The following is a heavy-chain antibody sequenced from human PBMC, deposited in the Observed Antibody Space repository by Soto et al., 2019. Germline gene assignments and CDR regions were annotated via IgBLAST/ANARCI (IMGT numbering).Heavy chain of an antibody. CDR3: ARGRTVRNYADDSSDYFYFFDY. V-gene: IGHV4-59*01. CDR1: GDSISTFY. CDR2: VYYTGST. J-gene: IGHJ4*02. D-gene: IGHD3-22*01. Sequence: SETLSLTCTVSGDSISTFYWGWMRQSPGKELEWIGYVYYTGSTNYNPSLKSRVTISVDRSKNQFSLKLTSANAAGTAVYYCARGRTVRNYADDSSDYFYFFDYWGQGTQVTVSS.